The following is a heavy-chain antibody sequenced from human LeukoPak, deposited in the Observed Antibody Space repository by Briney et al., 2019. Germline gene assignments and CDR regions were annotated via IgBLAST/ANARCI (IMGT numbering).Heavy chain of an antibody. CDR1: GGSISSYS. CDR3: ARYSYCGGDCYDAFDI. V-gene: IGHV4-59*01. D-gene: IGHD2-21*02. Sequence: SETLSLTCSVSGGSISSYSWSWIRQPPGKGLEWIGYIYYSGSTNYNPSLKSRVTISIDTSKNQFSLKLSSVTAADTAVYYCARYSYCGGDCYDAFDIWGQGTMVTVSS. CDR2: IYYSGST. J-gene: IGHJ3*02.